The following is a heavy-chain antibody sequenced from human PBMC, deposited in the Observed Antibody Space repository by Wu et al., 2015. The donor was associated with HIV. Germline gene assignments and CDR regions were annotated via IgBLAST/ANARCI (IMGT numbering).Heavy chain of an antibody. J-gene: IGHJ4*02. CDR2: VNPNSGNT. CDR3: LTAIDGIVY. Sequence: QAHLVQSGAEVKKPGASVKVSCKASGYTFTNYDINWVRQATGQGLEWMGWVNPNSGNTDYAQKFKGRVTMTRATSINTAYMELSGLTFDDTAMYYCLTAIDGIVYWGQGPLVTVSS. V-gene: IGHV1-8*01. D-gene: IGHD5-24*01. CDR1: GYTFTNYD.